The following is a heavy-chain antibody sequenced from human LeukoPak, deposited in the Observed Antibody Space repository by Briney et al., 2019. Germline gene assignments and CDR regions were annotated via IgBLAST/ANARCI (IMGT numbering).Heavy chain of an antibody. Sequence: PSETLSLTCTVSGGSISNYYWNWIRQPAGKGLEWIGRVYISESTNYNPPLKSRVTMSLDTPENQLSLTIRSVTAADTAVYYCARRDISSGWSFDYWGQGTLVTVSS. CDR2: VYISEST. CDR3: ARRDISSGWSFDY. V-gene: IGHV4-4*07. CDR1: GGSISNYY. D-gene: IGHD6-19*01. J-gene: IGHJ4*02.